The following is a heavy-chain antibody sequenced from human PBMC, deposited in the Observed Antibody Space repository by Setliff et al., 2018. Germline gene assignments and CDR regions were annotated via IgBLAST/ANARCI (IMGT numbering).Heavy chain of an antibody. CDR2: ISYSGTP. J-gene: IGHJ4*01. CDR3: VRPGGTTVVARHFDY. V-gene: IGHV4-39*01. CDR1: DDSFTSSRYY. Sequence: SETLSLTCTVSDDSFTSSRYYWGWIRQAPGSGLEWIGSISYSGTPYYNASVESRVTISIDTSRNQFSLELRSVTVADTATYYCVRPGGTTVVARHFDYWGSGSLVTVSS. D-gene: IGHD2-15*01.